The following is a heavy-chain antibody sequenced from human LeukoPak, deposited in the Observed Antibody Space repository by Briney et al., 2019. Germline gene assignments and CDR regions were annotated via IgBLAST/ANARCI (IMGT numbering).Heavy chain of an antibody. CDR1: GYSVSNSRAT. J-gene: IGHJ4*02. D-gene: IGHD3-22*01. Sequence: SQTLSLTCAISGYSVSNSRATWNWIRQSPSRGLEWLGRTYYRSTWSTNYTLSMRGRITINPDTSKNHFSLQLNSVTPEDTAVYYCARDLSSGFRFDSWGQGTLVTVSS. CDR3: ARDLSSGFRFDS. V-gene: IGHV6-1*01. CDR2: TYYRSTWST.